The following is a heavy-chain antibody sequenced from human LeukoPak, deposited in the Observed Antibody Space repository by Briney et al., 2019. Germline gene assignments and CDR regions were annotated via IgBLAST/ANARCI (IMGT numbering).Heavy chain of an antibody. Sequence: GGSLRLSCAASGFTFSSYAMNWVRQAPGKGLEWVSVISGSGGNTYYADSVKGRFTISRDNSNNTLYLQMNSLRFDDTAVYSCAKGSHGYSSSSGDYWGQGTLVTVSS. CDR2: ISGSGGNT. CDR3: AKGSHGYSSSSGDY. D-gene: IGHD6-6*01. V-gene: IGHV3-23*01. CDR1: GFTFSSYA. J-gene: IGHJ4*02.